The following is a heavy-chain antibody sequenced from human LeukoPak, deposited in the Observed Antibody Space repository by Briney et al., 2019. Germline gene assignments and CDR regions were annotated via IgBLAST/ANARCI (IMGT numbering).Heavy chain of an antibody. CDR1: GFTLSSYA. J-gene: IGHJ6*04. Sequence: GGSLRLSCAASGFTLSSYAMHWVRQAPGKGLEWVAVISYDGSNKYYADSVKGRFTISRDNSKNTLYLQMNSLRAEDTAVYYCARENGRSGYCSGGSCSGGMDVWGKGTTVTVSS. D-gene: IGHD2-15*01. V-gene: IGHV3-30*04. CDR3: ARENGRSGYCSGGSCSGGMDV. CDR2: ISYDGSNK.